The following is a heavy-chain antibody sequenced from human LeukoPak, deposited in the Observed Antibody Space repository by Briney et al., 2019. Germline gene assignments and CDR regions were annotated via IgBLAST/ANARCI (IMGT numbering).Heavy chain of an antibody. D-gene: IGHD7-27*01. V-gene: IGHV1-69*04. CDR3: ATRGYPGEHYGMDV. Sequence: GSSVKVSCKASGGTFISYAISWVRQAPGQGLEWMGRIIPIFGIANYAQKFQGRVTITADKSTSTAYMELSSLRSEDTAVYYCATRGYPGEHYGMDVWGQGTTVTVSS. CDR1: GGTFISYA. J-gene: IGHJ6*02. CDR2: IIPIFGIA.